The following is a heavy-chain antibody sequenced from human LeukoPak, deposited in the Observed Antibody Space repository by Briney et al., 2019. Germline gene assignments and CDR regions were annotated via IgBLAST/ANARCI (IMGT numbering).Heavy chain of an antibody. CDR1: GYTFTGYY. V-gene: IGHV1-2*02. J-gene: IGHJ5*02. CDR2: INPNSGGT. D-gene: IGHD3-22*01. CDR3: ARVVRNDDSSGYYT. Sequence: ASVKVSCKASGYTFTGYYMHWLRQAPGQGLEWMGWINPNSGGTNYAQKFQGRVTMTRDTSISTAYMELSRLRSDDTAVYYCARVVRNDDSSGYYTWGQGTLVTVSS.